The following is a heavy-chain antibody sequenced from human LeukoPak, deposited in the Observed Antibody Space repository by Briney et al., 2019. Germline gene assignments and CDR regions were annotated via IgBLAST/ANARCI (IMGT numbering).Heavy chain of an antibody. CDR1: GGSIRSTSYY. Sequence: SETLSLTCTVSGGSIRSTSYYWGWIRQPPGKGLEWIGSIYYSGSTYYNPSLKSRVTISVDTSKNQFSLKLNSVTAADTALYYCVRPYRSGWRDGFDSWGQGVLVTVSS. D-gene: IGHD6-19*01. CDR2: IYYSGST. V-gene: IGHV4-39*07. CDR3: VRPYRSGWRDGFDS. J-gene: IGHJ5*01.